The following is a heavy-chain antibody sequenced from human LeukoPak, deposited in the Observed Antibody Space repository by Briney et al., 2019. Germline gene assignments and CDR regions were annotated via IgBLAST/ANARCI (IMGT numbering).Heavy chain of an antibody. V-gene: IGHV3-21*01. J-gene: IGHJ4*02. CDR2: ISSSSSYI. Sequence: GGSLRLSCAASGFTFSSYSMNWVRQAPGKGLEWVSSISSSSSYIYYADSVKGRFTISRDNAKNSLYLQMNSLRAEDTAVYYCARDRVGVSAYDSLFDYWGQGTLVTVSS. D-gene: IGHD5-12*01. CDR1: GFTFSSYS. CDR3: ARDRVGVSAYDSLFDY.